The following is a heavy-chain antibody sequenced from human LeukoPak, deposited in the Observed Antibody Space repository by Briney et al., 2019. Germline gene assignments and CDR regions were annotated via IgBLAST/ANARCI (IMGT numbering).Heavy chain of an antibody. J-gene: IGHJ6*02. V-gene: IGHV4-34*01. CDR2: INHSGST. Sequence: SETLSLTCAVYGGSFSGYYWSWIRQPPGKGLEWIGEINHSGSTNYNPSLKSRVTISVDTSKNQFSLKLSSVTAADTAVYYCAREGAIFGVVISPHGMDVWGQGTSVTVSS. CDR1: GGSFSGYY. CDR3: AREGAIFGVVISPHGMDV. D-gene: IGHD3-3*01.